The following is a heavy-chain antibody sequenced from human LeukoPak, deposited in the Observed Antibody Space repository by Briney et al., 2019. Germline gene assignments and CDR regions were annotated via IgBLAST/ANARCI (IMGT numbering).Heavy chain of an antibody. CDR1: GYTFTDYY. V-gene: IGHV1-2*02. CDR2: LNPDSGAT. CDR3: ARGLCHGGSCFHFDS. D-gene: IGHD2-15*01. Sequence: GASGKVSCKTSGYTFTDYYVHWVRPAPGQGLEWWACLNPDSGATNFAQRFQGRVTLTRDTSVNTVHMELKRLRSDDTAVYYCARGLCHGGSCFHFDSWGQGTLVTVSS. J-gene: IGHJ4*02.